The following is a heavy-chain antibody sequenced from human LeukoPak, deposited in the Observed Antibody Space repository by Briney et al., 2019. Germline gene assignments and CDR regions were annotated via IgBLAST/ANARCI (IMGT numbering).Heavy chain of an antibody. CDR2: VYFTGRT. CDR1: GGSISTYY. J-gene: IGHJ4*02. CDR3: VKLRGFNYFDF. V-gene: IGHV4-59*01. D-gene: IGHD5-24*01. Sequence: SETLSLTCTVSGGSISTYYWNWIRQPPGKGLEWIGFVYFTGRTDYNPSLSSRVAISMDTSKNQFSLEVSSVTAADTAVYYCVKLRGFNYFDFWGQGTLVTVSS.